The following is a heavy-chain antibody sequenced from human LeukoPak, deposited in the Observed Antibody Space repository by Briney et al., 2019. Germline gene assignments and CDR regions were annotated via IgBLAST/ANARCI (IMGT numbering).Heavy chain of an antibody. CDR1: GGSISSYY. D-gene: IGHD2-15*01. J-gene: IGHJ5*02. Sequence: SGTLSLTCTVSGGSISSYYWSWIRQPPGKGLKWIGYIYYSGTTNYNASLKSGGTILVRTSKKQIPLNLISVTAADTAVYFCARGRGGGGSSHNWFDPWGQGTLVTVSS. CDR2: IYYSGTT. CDR3: ARGRGGGGSSHNWFDP. V-gene: IGHV4-59*12.